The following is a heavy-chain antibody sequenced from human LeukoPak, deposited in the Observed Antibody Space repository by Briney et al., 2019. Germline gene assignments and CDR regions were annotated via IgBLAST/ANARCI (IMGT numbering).Heavy chain of an antibody. Sequence: ASVKVSCKASGYTFTGYYMHWVRQAPGQGLEWMGRINPNSGGTNYAPKFQGRVTMTRDTSISTAYMELSRLRSDDTAVYYCARDPPRSTRAYYYYMDVWGKGTTVTVSS. D-gene: IGHD2-2*01. CDR3: ARDPPRSTRAYYYYMDV. V-gene: IGHV1-2*06. J-gene: IGHJ6*03. CDR2: INPNSGGT. CDR1: GYTFTGYY.